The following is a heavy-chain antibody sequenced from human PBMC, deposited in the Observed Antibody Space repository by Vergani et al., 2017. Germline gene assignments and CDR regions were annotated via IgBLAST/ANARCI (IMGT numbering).Heavy chain of an antibody. J-gene: IGHJ4*02. V-gene: IGHV3-30*02. CDR3: AKYLRDSTDGLPDS. D-gene: IGHD2-21*02. Sequence: QVQILQSGGGVVQPGGSRRLSCTLSGFTLNTYGIHWVRQAPGKGLEWLAYIGKDGINTRYRDAVKGRFTVSRDNSKDILYLQMDSLRSEDTALYYCAKYLRDSTDGLPDSWGPGTLVIVSS. CDR1: GFTLNTYG. CDR2: IGKDGINT.